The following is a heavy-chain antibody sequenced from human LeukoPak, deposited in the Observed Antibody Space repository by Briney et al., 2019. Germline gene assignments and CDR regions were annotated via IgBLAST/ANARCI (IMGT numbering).Heavy chain of an antibody. Sequence: GGCLRLSCTAAGFTFSSYAMYWVRQARGKGLDWVSGIFGSGGSAHYADSVKGRFTISRDNSQNTVYLQMSSLRAEDTAVYYCAKDLYYYDSSGLFDYWGQGTLVTVSS. CDR2: IFGSGGSA. J-gene: IGHJ4*02. V-gene: IGHV3-23*01. CDR1: GFTFSSYA. D-gene: IGHD3-22*01. CDR3: AKDLYYYDSSGLFDY.